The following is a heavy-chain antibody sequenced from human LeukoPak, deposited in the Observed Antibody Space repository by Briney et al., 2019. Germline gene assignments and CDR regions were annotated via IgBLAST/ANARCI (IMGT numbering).Heavy chain of an antibody. Sequence: GGSLRLSCAASGFTFSSYSRSWVRQAPGKGLQVFSGIISNSSYIYYAESFKGRFTISIDNAKNSMYLQMNRLRAEDTAVYYWARYGDYGDDFDIWGQGKMVTVSS. CDR2: IISNSSYI. D-gene: IGHD4-17*01. J-gene: IGHJ3*02. CDR1: GFTFSSYS. CDR3: ARYGDYGDDFDI. V-gene: IGHV3-21*01.